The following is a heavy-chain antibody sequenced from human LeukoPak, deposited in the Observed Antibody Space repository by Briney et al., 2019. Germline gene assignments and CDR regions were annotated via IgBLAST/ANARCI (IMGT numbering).Heavy chain of an antibody. CDR1: GFTFSGSA. Sequence: PGGSLRLSCAASGFTFSGSAMHWVRQASGEGLEWVGRIRSKANSYATTYAASVKGRFTISRDNSKNTLYLQMNSLRAEDTAVYYCAKDGREWELNFDYWGQGTLVTVSS. J-gene: IGHJ4*02. CDR2: IRSKANSYAT. D-gene: IGHD1-26*01. CDR3: AKDGREWELNFDY. V-gene: IGHV3-73*01.